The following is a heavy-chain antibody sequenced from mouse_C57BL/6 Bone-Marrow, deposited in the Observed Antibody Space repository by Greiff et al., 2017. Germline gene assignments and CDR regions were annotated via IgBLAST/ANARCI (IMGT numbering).Heavy chain of an antibody. Sequence: EVKLVESGGGLVKPGGSLKLSCAASGFTFSSYTMSWVRQTPEKRLEWVATISGGGGNTYYPDSVKGRFTISRDNAKNTLYLQMSSLRSEDTALYYSARYYYSNRYYYAMDYWGQGTSVTVSS. CDR2: ISGGGGNT. V-gene: IGHV5-9*01. CDR3: ARYYYSNRYYYAMDY. J-gene: IGHJ4*01. D-gene: IGHD2-5*01. CDR1: GFTFSSYT.